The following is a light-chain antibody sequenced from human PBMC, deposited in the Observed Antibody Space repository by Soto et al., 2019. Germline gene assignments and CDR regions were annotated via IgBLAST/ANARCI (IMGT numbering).Light chain of an antibody. CDR3: QSYDDSLSVHYV. J-gene: IGLJ1*01. V-gene: IGLV1-40*01. CDR2: GNT. Sequence: QSVLTQPPSVSGAPGLRVTISCTGSNSNIGSTYDVQWYQQLPGTAPKLLIHGNTDRPSGVPDRFSGSKSGTSASLAITGLQADDEADYYCQSYDDSLSVHYVFGTGTKVT. CDR1: NSNIGSTYD.